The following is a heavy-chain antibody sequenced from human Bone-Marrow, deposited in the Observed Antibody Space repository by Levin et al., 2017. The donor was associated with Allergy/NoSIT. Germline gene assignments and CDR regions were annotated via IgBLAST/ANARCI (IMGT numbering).Heavy chain of an antibody. CDR3: TADTYYYYGMDV. J-gene: IGHJ6*02. Sequence: ETLSLTCAASGFTFSNAWMSWVRQAPGKGLEWVGRIKSKTDGGTTDYAAPVKGRFTISRDDSKNTLYLQMNSLKTEDTAVYYCTADTYYYYGMDVWGQGTTVTVS. V-gene: IGHV3-15*01. CDR1: GFTFSNAW. CDR2: IKSKTDGGTT.